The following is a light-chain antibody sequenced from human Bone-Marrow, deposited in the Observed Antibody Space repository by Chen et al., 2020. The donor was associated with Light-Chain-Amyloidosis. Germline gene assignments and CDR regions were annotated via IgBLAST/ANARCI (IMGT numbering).Light chain of an antibody. CDR1: DLPTKY. V-gene: IGLV3-25*03. CDR3: QSADSSGTYEVI. J-gene: IGLJ2*01. Sequence: SYALTQPPSLSVSPGPTARITCSGDDLPTKYAYWYQQKPGQAPVLVIHRDTERPSGISERFSGSSSGTTATLTISGVQAEDEADYHCQSADSSGTYEVIFGGGTKLTVL. CDR2: RDT.